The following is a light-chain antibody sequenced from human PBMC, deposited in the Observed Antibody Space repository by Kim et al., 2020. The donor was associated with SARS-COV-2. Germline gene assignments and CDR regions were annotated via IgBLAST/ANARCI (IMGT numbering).Light chain of an antibody. CDR3: QQYNNWPQT. CDR2: GAS. CDR1: QSVSNT. J-gene: IGKJ2*01. Sequence: SVSPGQRATRSCRASQSVSNTLAWYQQKPGQAPRLLIYGASTRATGIPARFSGSGSGTEFTLTISSLQSEDFAVYYCQQYNNWPQTFGQGTKLEI. V-gene: IGKV3-15*01.